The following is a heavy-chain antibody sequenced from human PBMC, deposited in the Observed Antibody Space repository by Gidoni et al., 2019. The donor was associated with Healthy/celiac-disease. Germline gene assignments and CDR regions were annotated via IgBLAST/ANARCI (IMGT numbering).Heavy chain of an antibody. CDR2: ISYDGSNK. CDR3: AKGGTSGDSSGYYYDY. Sequence: QVQLVESGGGVVQPGRSLRLSCAASGFPFCSYGMHWVRQAPGKGLDWVAVISYDGSNKYYADSVKGRFTISRDNSKNTLYLQMNSLRAEDTAVYYCAKGGTSGDSSGYYYDYWGQGTLVTVSS. CDR1: GFPFCSYG. V-gene: IGHV3-30*18. J-gene: IGHJ4*02. D-gene: IGHD3-22*01.